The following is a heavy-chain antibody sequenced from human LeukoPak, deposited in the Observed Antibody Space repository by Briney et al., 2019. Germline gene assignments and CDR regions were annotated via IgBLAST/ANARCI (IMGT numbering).Heavy chain of an antibody. CDR3: ARQWLVNG. V-gene: IGHV3-23*01. J-gene: IGHJ4*02. D-gene: IGHD6-19*01. CDR2: ISESGGTT. Sequence: GGSLRLSCAASGFNFRSYSMNWVRQAPGKGLEWVSSISESGGTTDYADSVKGRFTISRDNSKNTLYLQMNSLRAEDTAVYYCARQWLVNGWGQGTLVTVSS. CDR1: GFNFRSYS.